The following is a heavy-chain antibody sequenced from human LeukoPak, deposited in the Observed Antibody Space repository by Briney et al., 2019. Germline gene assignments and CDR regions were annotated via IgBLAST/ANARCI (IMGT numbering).Heavy chain of an antibody. CDR1: GGSISSYY. CDR3: AREPFPVTATYYGMDV. V-gene: IGHV4-4*07. D-gene: IGHD2-21*02. CDR2: IYTSGST. Sequence: SETLSLTCTVSGGSISSYYWSWIRQPAGKGLEWIGRIYTSGSTNYNPSLKSRVTMSVDTSKNQFSLKLSSVTAADTAVYYCAREPFPVTATYYGMDVWGQGTTVTVSS. J-gene: IGHJ6*02.